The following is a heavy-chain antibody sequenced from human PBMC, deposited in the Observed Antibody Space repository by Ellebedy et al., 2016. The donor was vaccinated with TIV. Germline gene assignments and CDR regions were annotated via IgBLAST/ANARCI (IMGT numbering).Heavy chain of an antibody. CDR3: ATTTEHWLATPFDY. V-gene: IGHV3-53*01. D-gene: IGHD2-15*01. CDR2: IYSSGHT. J-gene: IGHJ4*02. Sequence: PGGSLRLSCVASGFTVGGNYMSWVRQAPGKGLKWVSVIYSSGHTYYADSVEGRFTVSRDESKNTLSLQMNSLRDEDTGVYYCATTTEHWLATPFDYWGQGTLVTVSS. CDR1: GFTVGGNY.